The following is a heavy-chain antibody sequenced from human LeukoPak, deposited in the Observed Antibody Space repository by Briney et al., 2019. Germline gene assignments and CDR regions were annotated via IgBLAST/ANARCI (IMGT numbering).Heavy chain of an antibody. CDR2: IYYSGST. J-gene: IGHJ4*02. D-gene: IGHD1-26*01. CDR1: GGSISSSSYY. Sequence: SETLSLTCPVSGGSISSSSYYWVWLRQPPGKGLEWFGSIYYSGSTYYNPSLKSRGTISVDTSKNQFSLELTSVTAADTAVYYCARHALTIVGALDYWGQGTLVTVSS. V-gene: IGHV4-39*01. CDR3: ARHALTIVGALDY.